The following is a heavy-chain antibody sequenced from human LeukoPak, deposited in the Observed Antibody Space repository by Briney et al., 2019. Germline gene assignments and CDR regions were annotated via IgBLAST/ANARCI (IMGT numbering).Heavy chain of an antibody. CDR3: ARESRSGWYFDY. J-gene: IGHJ4*02. CDR2: INHSGST. V-gene: IGHV4-34*01. D-gene: IGHD6-19*01. Sequence: SQTLSLTCAVYGGFFSGYYSGWIRHPPGKGLEGIGEINHSGSTNYNPSVKSRVTISLDTSKNQFSLKLSSVTAADTAVYYCARESRSGWYFDYWGQGTLVTASS. CDR1: GGFFSGYY.